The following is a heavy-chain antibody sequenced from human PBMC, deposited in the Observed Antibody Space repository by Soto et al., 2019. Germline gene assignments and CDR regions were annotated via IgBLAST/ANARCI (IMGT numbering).Heavy chain of an antibody. Sequence: PSETLSRTCTVSGGSISSSGYYWGWIRQAPGKGLEWIGNIYSDGRTYYNPSLRSRVALAIGTSQNQFSLKLTSVDASDTAIYYCATQKSSSAAHSYGMDVWRGGTTVTVAS. CDR3: ATQKSSSAAHSYGMDV. J-gene: IGHJ6*04. V-gene: IGHV4-39*01. CDR2: IYSDGRT. CDR1: GGSISSSGYY. D-gene: IGHD6-25*01.